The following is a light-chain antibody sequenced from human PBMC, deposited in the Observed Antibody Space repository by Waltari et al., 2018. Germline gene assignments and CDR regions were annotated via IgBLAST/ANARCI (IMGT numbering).Light chain of an antibody. Sequence: QSVLTQPPSASGTPGQRVTISCSGSSSNIGTKYGYWYQQFPRTAPKLLIYMNNQRPSGVPDRFSASKSGTSASLAISGLRSEDEADYYCAVWDDSLSGRVFGGGTKLTVL. J-gene: IGLJ3*02. V-gene: IGLV1-47*01. CDR3: AVWDDSLSGRV. CDR2: MNN. CDR1: SSNIGTKY.